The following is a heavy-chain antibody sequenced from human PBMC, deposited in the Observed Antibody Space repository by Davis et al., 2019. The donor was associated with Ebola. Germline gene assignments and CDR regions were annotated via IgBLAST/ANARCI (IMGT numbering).Heavy chain of an antibody. CDR3: ARPCKEYYYGMDV. D-gene: IGHD2/OR15-2a*01. CDR1: GFTFSDYY. V-gene: IGHV3-11*06. Sequence: GESLKISCAASGFTFSDYYMSWIRQAPGKGLEWVSYISSSSSYTNYADSVKGRFTISRDNAKNSLYLQMNSLRAEDTAVYYCARPCKEYYYGMDVWGQGTTVTVSS. CDR2: ISSSSSYT. J-gene: IGHJ6*02.